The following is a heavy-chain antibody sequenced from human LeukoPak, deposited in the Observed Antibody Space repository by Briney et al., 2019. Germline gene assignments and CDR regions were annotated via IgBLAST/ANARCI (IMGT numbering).Heavy chain of an antibody. CDR1: GYTFTSYG. V-gene: IGHV1-18*01. CDR3: ARLKRVIAAPGVGWFDP. CDR2: ISAYNGNT. J-gene: IGHJ5*02. D-gene: IGHD6-6*01. Sequence: GASVKVSCKASGYTFTSYGISWVRQAPGQGLEWMGWISAYNGNTNYAQKLQGRVTMTTDTSTSTAYMELRSLRSDDTAVYYCARLKRVIAAPGVGWFDPWGQGTLVTVSS.